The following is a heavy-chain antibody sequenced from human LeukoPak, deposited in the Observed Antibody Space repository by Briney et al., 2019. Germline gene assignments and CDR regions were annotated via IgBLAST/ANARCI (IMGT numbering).Heavy chain of an antibody. D-gene: IGHD6-25*01. CDR3: AKDHYFDSSEAHDAFDI. Sequence: GGSLRLSCAASGFTFSSYAMSWVRQAPGKGLEWVSAISGSGGSTYYADSVKGRFTISRDNSKNTLYLQMNSLRAEDTAVYYCAKDHYFDSSEAHDAFDIWGQGTMVAVSS. J-gene: IGHJ3*02. CDR2: ISGSGGST. CDR1: GFTFSSYA. V-gene: IGHV3-23*01.